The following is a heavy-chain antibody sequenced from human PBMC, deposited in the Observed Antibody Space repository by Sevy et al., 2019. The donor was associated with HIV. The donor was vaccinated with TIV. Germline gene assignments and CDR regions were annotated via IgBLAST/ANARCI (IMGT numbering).Heavy chain of an antibody. D-gene: IGHD3-22*01. J-gene: IGHJ3*02. CDR1: GFTLSSYG. Sequence: GGSLRLSCAASGFTLSSYGMHWVRQAPGKGLEWVSTISGSGGSTYYGYSVKGRFTISRDNSKNTLYLQMSSLRAEDTAVYYCAKDRYEGSGYYPEGAFDIWGQGTKVTVSS. V-gene: IGHV3-23*01. CDR2: ISGSGGST. CDR3: AKDRYEGSGYYPEGAFDI.